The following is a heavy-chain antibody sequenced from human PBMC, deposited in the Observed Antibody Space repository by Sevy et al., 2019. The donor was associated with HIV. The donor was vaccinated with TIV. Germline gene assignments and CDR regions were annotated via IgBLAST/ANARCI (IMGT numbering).Heavy chain of an antibody. CDR1: GYTLSKLP. CDR2: FDPEDGET. D-gene: IGHD3-3*01. Sequence: ASVQVSCKVSGYTLSKLPMHWVRQAPGKGLEWMGGFDPEDGETIYAQKFQGRVIMTEDTSSDTAYMELSSLRSEDTAVYYCATLDFWSDYPFYGVDVWGQGTTVTVSS. V-gene: IGHV1-24*01. J-gene: IGHJ6*02. CDR3: ATLDFWSDYPFYGVDV.